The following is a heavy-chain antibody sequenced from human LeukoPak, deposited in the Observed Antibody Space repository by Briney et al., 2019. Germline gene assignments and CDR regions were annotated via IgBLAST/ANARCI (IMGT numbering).Heavy chain of an antibody. V-gene: IGHV1-2*02. D-gene: IGHD2-15*01. Sequence: ASVKVSCKASGYTFTGYYMHWVRQAPGQGLEWMGWINPNSGGTNYAQKFRGRVTMTRDTSISTAYMELSRLRSDDTAVYYCAREDVVVVAATLDYWGQGTLVTVSS. CDR3: AREDVVVVAATLDY. CDR1: GYTFTGYY. J-gene: IGHJ4*02. CDR2: INPNSGGT.